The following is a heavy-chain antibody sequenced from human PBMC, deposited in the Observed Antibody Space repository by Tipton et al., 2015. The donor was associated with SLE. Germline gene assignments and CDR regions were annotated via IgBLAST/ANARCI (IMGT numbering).Heavy chain of an antibody. Sequence: SLRLSCAASGFTFSGYSINWVRQAPGKGLEWMGIIYPGDSDTRYSPSFQGQVTISADKSTSTAYLQWSSLKASDTAMYYCARTYDFWSGPDLWGRGTLVTVSS. CDR3: ARTYDFWSGPDL. D-gene: IGHD3-3*01. CDR2: IYPGDSDT. CDR1: GFTFSGYS. V-gene: IGHV5-51*01. J-gene: IGHJ2*01.